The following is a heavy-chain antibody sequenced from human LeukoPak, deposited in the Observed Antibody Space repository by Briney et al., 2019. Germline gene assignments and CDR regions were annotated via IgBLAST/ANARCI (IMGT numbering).Heavy chain of an antibody. V-gene: IGHV1-69*05. CDR2: IIPIFGTA. J-gene: IGHJ4*02. CDR3: ATGRPSGSHYYDSSGYPYYFDY. CDR1: GGTFSSYA. D-gene: IGHD3-22*01. Sequence: ASVKVSCKASGGTFSSYAISWVRQAPGQGLEWMGGIIPIFGTANYAQKFQGRVTITTDESTSTAYMELSSLRSEDTAVYYCATGRPSGSHYYDSSGYPYYFDYWAQGTLVTVSS.